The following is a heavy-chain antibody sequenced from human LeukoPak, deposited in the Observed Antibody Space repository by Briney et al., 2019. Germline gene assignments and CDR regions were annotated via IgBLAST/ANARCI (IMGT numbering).Heavy chain of an antibody. D-gene: IGHD3-3*01. CDR2: IPYDGSNK. CDR3: ARVQAPKYYDFWSGYYSLHGMDV. V-gene: IGHV3-30*03. Sequence: GGSLRLSCAASGFTFSSSAMHWVRQAPGKGLEWVAVIPYDGSNKYYADSVKGRFTISRDNSKNTLYLQMNSLRAEDTAVYYCARVQAPKYYDFWSGYYSLHGMDVWGQGTTVTVSS. J-gene: IGHJ6*02. CDR1: GFTFSSSA.